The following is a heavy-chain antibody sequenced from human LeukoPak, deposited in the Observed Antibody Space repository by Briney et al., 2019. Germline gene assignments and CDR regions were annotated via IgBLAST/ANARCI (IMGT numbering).Heavy chain of an antibody. V-gene: IGHV4-39*01. CDR2: IYYSGST. Sequence: SETLSLTCTVSGGSISSSSYYWGWIRQPPGKGLEWIGSIYYSGSTYYNPSLKSRVTISVDTSKNQFPLKLGSVTAADTAVYYCARHLSPRGYSYGWGYFDLWGRGTLVTVSS. D-gene: IGHD5-18*01. CDR1: GGSISSSSYY. J-gene: IGHJ2*01. CDR3: ARHLSPRGYSYGWGYFDL.